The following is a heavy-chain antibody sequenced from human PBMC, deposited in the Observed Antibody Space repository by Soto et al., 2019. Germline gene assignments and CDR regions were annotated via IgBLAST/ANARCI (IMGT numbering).Heavy chain of an antibody. V-gene: IGHV3-21*01. CDR3: ARDSDYGDYLIEY. CDR1: GFTFSSYS. Sequence: EVQLVESGGGLVKPGGSLRLSCAASGFTFSSYSMNWVRQAPGKGLEWVSSISSSSSSIYYADSVKGRFTISRDNAKNSRYLQMNSLRAEDTAVYYCARDSDYGDYLIEYWGQGTRVTVSS. J-gene: IGHJ4*02. CDR2: ISSSSSSI. D-gene: IGHD4-17*01.